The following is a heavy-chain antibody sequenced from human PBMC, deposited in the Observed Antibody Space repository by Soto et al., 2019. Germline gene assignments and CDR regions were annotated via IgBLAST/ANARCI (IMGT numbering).Heavy chain of an antibody. Sequence: SETLSLTCTVSGGSISSGDYYWSWIRQRPGKGLEWIGYIYYSGSTYYNPSLKSRVTISVDTSKNQFSLKLSSVTAADTAVYYCAREKRSGNFDYWGQGTLVTVSS. CDR3: AREKRSGNFDY. CDR1: GGSISSGDYY. D-gene: IGHD1-1*01. CDR2: IYYSGST. V-gene: IGHV4-30-4*01. J-gene: IGHJ4*02.